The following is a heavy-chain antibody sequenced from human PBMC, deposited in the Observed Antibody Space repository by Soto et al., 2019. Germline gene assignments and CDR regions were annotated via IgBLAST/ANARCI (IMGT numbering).Heavy chain of an antibody. Sequence: QVQLVQSGAEVKKPGASVKVSCKASGYTFTSYGISWVRQDPGQGLEWMGLISAYNGNTNYAQKLQGRVTMTTDTSTITAYMELRSLRSDDTAVYYSASFGTITMVLVVTPHYFDYWGQGTLVTDSS. CDR1: GYTFTSYG. D-gene: IGHD3-10*01. CDR2: ISAYNGNT. V-gene: IGHV1-18*01. J-gene: IGHJ4*02. CDR3: ASFGTITMVLVVTPHYFDY.